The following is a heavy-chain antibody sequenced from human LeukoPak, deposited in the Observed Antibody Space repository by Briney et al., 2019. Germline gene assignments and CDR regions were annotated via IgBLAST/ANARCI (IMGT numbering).Heavy chain of an antibody. D-gene: IGHD2-21*02. CDR2: ISGGGDIT. CDR1: GFNFANHA. J-gene: IGHJ4*02. V-gene: IGHV3-23*01. Sequence: GGSLGLSCAASGFNFANHAMSWVRQAPGKGLEWVSAISGGGDITYYADSVTGRFTISRDNSKDTLFLQMHSLRPGDTAVYYCVREDTPATANYWGQGTLVTISS. CDR3: VREDTPATANY.